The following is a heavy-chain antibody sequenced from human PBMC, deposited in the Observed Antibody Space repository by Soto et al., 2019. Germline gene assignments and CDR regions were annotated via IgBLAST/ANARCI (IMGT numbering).Heavy chain of an antibody. CDR1: GVSVTSYT. D-gene: IGHD2-21*02. J-gene: IGHJ4*02. Sequence: SETLSLTCIVSGVSVTSYTWIWVRQPANRGLEWIGRVFSSVSATYNPSLKSRVSISMDTAENRISLKLDSVTAADAGVYFCARDGMTTGDTWGPGTLVTVSS. CDR3: ARDGMTTGDT. CDR2: VFSSVSA. V-gene: IGHV4-4*07.